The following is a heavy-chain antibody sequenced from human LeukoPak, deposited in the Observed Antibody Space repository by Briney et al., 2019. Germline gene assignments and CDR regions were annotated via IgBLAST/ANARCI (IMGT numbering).Heavy chain of an antibody. CDR1: GGSFSGYY. D-gene: IGHD3-16*02. V-gene: IGHV4-34*01. CDR3: ARDRGLYYDYIWGSYRYTRTFDP. Sequence: PSETLSLTCAVYGGSFSGYYWSWIRQPPGKGPEWIGETNHSGSTNYNPSLKSRVTISVDTSKNQFSLKLSSVTAADTAVYYCARDRGLYYDYIWGSYRYTRTFDPWGQGTLVTVSS. CDR2: TNHSGST. J-gene: IGHJ5*02.